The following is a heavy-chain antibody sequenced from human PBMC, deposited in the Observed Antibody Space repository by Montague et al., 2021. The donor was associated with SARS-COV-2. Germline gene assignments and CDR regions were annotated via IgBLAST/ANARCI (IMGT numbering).Heavy chain of an antibody. Sequence: SLSLSFAASGFPVSSNYMTWVRQAPGKGLEWVSLIYSSGSTFYADSVQGRFTISRDNSNNTLYLHMNSLRAEDTAVYYCARQILTMVRGVPRNWFDPWGQGTLVTVSS. CDR3: ARQILTMVRGVPRNWFDP. V-gene: IGHV3-66*04. CDR1: GFPVSSNY. J-gene: IGHJ5*02. CDR2: IYSSGST. D-gene: IGHD3-10*01.